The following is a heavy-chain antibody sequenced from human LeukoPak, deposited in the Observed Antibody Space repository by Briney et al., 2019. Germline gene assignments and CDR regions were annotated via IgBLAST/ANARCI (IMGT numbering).Heavy chain of an antibody. Sequence: ASVTVSCKASGGTFSSYAISWVRQAPGQGLEWMGRIIPILGIANYAQKFQGRVTITADKSTSTAYMELSSLRSEDTAVYYCARAAPYYYDSSGYSFYFDYWGQGTLVTVSS. V-gene: IGHV1-69*04. D-gene: IGHD3-22*01. CDR3: ARAAPYYYDSSGYSFYFDY. CDR2: IIPILGIA. CDR1: GGTFSSYA. J-gene: IGHJ4*02.